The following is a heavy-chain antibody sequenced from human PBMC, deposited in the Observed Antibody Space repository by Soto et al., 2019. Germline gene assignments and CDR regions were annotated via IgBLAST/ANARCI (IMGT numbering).Heavy chain of an antibody. D-gene: IGHD5-12*01. CDR1: GYTFFTYD. CDR3: AIHHGPTTSENWFDP. Sequence: QVHLVQSGVEVKTPGASVKVSCQASGYTFFTYDISWVRQAPGQGLEWMGWISTYSGDTKYAQKFQGRVTMTTDTSTTTAYLELRSLRSDDTAVYYCAIHHGPTTSENWFDPWGQGTLVTDSS. J-gene: IGHJ5*02. V-gene: IGHV1-18*01. CDR2: ISTYSGDT.